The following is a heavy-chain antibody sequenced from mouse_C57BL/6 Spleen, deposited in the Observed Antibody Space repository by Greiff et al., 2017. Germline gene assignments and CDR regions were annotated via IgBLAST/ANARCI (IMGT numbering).Heavy chain of an antibody. CDR3: ENYGYDGNGFDY. CDR2: INPNNGGT. CDR1: GYTFTDYN. J-gene: IGHJ2*01. Sequence: VQLQQSGPELVKPGASVKMSCKASGYTFTDYNMHWVKQSHGKSLEWIGYINPNNGGTSYNQKFKGKATLTVNKSSSTAYMELRSLTSEDSAVYYCENYGYDGNGFDYWGQGTTLTVSS. V-gene: IGHV1-22*01. D-gene: IGHD2-2*01.